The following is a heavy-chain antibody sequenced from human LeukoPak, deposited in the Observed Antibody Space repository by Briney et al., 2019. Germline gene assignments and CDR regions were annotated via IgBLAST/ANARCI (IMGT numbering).Heavy chain of an antibody. CDR1: GFTFSSYA. CDR3: AKDLVVAATSGAFDF. J-gene: IGHJ3*01. D-gene: IGHD2-15*01. Sequence: PGGSLRLSCAASGFTFSSYAMSWVRQAPGKGLEWVSAISGSGGSTYYADSVKGRFTISRDNSKNTLYLQMNSLRAEDTAIYHCAKDLVVAATSGAFDFWGQGTMVTVSS. V-gene: IGHV3-23*01. CDR2: ISGSGGST.